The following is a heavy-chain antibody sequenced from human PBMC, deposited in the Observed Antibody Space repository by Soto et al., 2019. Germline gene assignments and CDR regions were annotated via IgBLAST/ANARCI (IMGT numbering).Heavy chain of an antibody. J-gene: IGHJ6*02. CDR2: INPNSGGT. V-gene: IGHV1-2*02. D-gene: IGHD5-18*01. Sequence: ASVKVSCKASGYTFTGYYMHWVRQAPGQGLEWMGWINPNSGGTNYAQKFQGRVTMTRDTSISTAYMELSRLRSDDTAVYYCAKRVEKDSGMVSFYYYYYRMDVWGQGTTVTVSS. CDR3: AKRVEKDSGMVSFYYYYYRMDV. CDR1: GYTFTGYY.